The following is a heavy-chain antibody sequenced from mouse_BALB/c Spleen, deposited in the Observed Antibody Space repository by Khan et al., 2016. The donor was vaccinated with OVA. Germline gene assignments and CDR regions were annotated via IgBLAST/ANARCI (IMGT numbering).Heavy chain of an antibody. D-gene: IGHD2-2*01. CDR3: TRHGYVAWFTY. J-gene: IGHJ3*01. CDR1: GYSFTSYY. CDR2: IDPFSGGI. V-gene: IGHV1S135*01. Sequence: VQLQQSGPELMKPGASVKISCKASGYSFTSYYIHWIMQSHGKSLEWIGYIDPFSGGITYNQKFKGKATLTVDKSSSTAYIYFSNLTSEVSAVYYCTRHGYVAWFTYWGQGTLVTVSA.